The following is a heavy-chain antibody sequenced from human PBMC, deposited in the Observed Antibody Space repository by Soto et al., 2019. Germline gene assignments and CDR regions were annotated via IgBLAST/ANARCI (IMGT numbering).Heavy chain of an antibody. CDR1: GYTFTSYG. Sequence: ASVKVSCKASGYTFTSYGISWVRQAPGQGLEWMRWISAYNGNTNYAQKLQGRVTMTTDTSTSTAYMELRSLRSDDTAVYYCARVGPYYDILTGYYNAFDIWGQGTMVTVSS. CDR3: ARVGPYYDILTGYYNAFDI. J-gene: IGHJ3*02. CDR2: ISAYNGNT. D-gene: IGHD3-9*01. V-gene: IGHV1-18*01.